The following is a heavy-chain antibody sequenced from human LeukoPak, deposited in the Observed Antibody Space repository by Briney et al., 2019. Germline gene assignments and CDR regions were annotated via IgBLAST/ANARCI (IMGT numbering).Heavy chain of an antibody. CDR1: GFTFSSYW. V-gene: IGHV3-20*04. CDR3: ARCAGDLQANDY. Sequence: PGGSLRLSCAASGFTFSSYWMHWVRQAPGKGLEWVSGINWNGGSTGYADSVKGRFTISRDNAKNSLYLQMNSLRAEDTAVYYCARCAGDLQANDYWGQGTLVTVSS. D-gene: IGHD3-16*01. J-gene: IGHJ4*02. CDR2: INWNGGST.